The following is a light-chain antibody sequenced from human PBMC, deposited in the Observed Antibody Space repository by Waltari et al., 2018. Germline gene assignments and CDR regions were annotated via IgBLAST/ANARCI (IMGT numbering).Light chain of an antibody. J-gene: IGLJ3*02. V-gene: IGLV1-47*01. Sequence: QSVLTQPPSASGTPGQGVTISCSGSSSNIGDNYVYWYQQFPGTSPKLLIHRNNLRPSGVPDRFSGSKAGTSAFLVISGLRSEDEADYHCAAWDDSLSGWVFGGGTKLTVL. CDR1: SSNIGDNY. CDR2: RNN. CDR3: AAWDDSLSGWV.